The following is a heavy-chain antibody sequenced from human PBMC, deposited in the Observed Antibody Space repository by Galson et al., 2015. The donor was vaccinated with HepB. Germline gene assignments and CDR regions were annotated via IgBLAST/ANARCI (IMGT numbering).Heavy chain of an antibody. CDR1: GGSFSGYY. Sequence: ETLSLTCAVYGGSFSGYYWSWIRQPPGKGLEWIGEINHSGSTNYNPSLKSRVTISVDTSKNQFSLKLSSVTAADTAVYYCARDVYSSGSDYWGQGTLVTVSS. CDR3: ARDVYSSGSDY. J-gene: IGHJ4*02. D-gene: IGHD6-19*01. CDR2: INHSGST. V-gene: IGHV4-34*01.